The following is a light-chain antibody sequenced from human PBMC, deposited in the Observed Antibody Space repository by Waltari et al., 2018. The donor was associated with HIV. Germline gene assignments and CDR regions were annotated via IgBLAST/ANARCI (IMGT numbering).Light chain of an antibody. CDR3: GAWDDSLNGSV. CDR1: SSNIGTNS. Sequence: QSVLTQPPSASGTPGQSVIVSCSGSSSNIGTNSVNWYQQFPGMTPKLLMYSNDKRPEGVPDRFSGSKSGTSASLAISGLQSEDEADYYCGAWDDSLNGSVFGTGTQVTVL. J-gene: IGLJ1*01. CDR2: SND. V-gene: IGLV1-44*01.